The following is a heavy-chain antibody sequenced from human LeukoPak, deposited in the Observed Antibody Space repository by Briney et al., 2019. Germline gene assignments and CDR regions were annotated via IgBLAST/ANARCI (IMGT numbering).Heavy chain of an antibody. CDR1: GGSISTNTW. CDR3: ARHSYGYDAFDI. V-gene: IGHV4-4*02. CDR2: TSHDGNA. J-gene: IGHJ3*02. Sequence: SGTLSLTCAVSGGSISTNTWWSWVRQPPGKGLEWIGQTSHDGNADYTPSLKSRVTISVDKSKNQLSLKLNSVTAADSAVYYCARHSYGYDAFDIWGQGTMVTVSS. D-gene: IGHD5-18*01.